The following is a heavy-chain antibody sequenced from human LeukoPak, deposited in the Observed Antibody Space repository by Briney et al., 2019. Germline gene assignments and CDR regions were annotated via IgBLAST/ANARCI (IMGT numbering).Heavy chain of an antibody. CDR2: ISSGGGTI. CDR1: GFSFSTYE. CDR3: AKEFIPESSGYDAFHI. V-gene: IGHV3-48*03. D-gene: IGHD3-22*01. J-gene: IGHJ3*02. Sequence: GGSLRLSCAASGFSFSTYEMDWVRQAPGKGLEWVAYISSGGGTIYYADSVRGRFTISRDNAKNSLYLQMNSLRAEDTAVYYCAKEFIPESSGYDAFHIWGPGTMVIVSS.